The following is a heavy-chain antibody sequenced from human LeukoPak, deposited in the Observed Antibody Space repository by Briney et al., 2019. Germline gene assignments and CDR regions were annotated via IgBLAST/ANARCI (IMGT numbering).Heavy chain of an antibody. J-gene: IGHJ4*02. V-gene: IGHV4-59*12. CDR2: IYYSGST. CDR1: GGSISSYY. CDR3: ARGGYLSHYFDY. D-gene: IGHD2-15*01. Sequence: SETLSLTCTVSGGSISSYYWSWIRQPPGKGLEWIGYIYYSGSTNYNPSLKSRVTISVDTSKNQFSLKLSSVTAADTAVYYCARGGYLSHYFDYWGQGTPVTVSS.